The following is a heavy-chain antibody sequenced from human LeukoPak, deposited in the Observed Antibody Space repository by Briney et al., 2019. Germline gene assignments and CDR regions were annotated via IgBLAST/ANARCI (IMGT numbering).Heavy chain of an antibody. D-gene: IGHD6-6*01. CDR1: GGSISSSSYY. Sequence: SETLSLTCTVSGGSISSSSYYWGWIRQPPGKGLEWIGSIYYSGSTYCNPSLKSRVTISVDTSKNQFSLKLSSVTAADTAVYYCASTPGYSSSGWFDLWGQGTLVTVSS. CDR3: ASTPGYSSSGWFDL. V-gene: IGHV4-39*01. CDR2: IYYSGST. J-gene: IGHJ5*02.